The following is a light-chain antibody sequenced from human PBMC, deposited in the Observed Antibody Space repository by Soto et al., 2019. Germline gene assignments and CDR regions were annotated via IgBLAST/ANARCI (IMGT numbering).Light chain of an antibody. V-gene: IGLV2-14*01. J-gene: IGLJ1*01. CDR3: ISYTNRQSYV. CDR1: SSDIGSYDH. Sequence: QSVLTQPASVSGSPGQSITISCSGTSSDIGSYDHVAWYQQFPGKSPKLMIYAVSDRPLGVSDRFSGSKSGITASLTISGLQTEDEADYYCISYTNRQSYVFGTGTKLTVL. CDR2: AVS.